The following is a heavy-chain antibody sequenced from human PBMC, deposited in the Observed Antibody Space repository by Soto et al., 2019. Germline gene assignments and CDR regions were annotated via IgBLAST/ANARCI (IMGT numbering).Heavy chain of an antibody. J-gene: IGHJ6*02. CDR1: GFTFGDYA. D-gene: IGHD3-22*01. Sequence: GGSLRLSCTASGFTFGDYAMSWFRQAPGKGLEWVGFIRSKAYGGTTEYAASVKGRFTISRDDSKSIAHLQMNSLKTEDTAVYYCTRSVRDSSGYYYYYYYGMDVWGQGTTVTVSS. CDR3: TRSVRDSSGYYYYYYYGMDV. V-gene: IGHV3-49*03. CDR2: IRSKAYGGTT.